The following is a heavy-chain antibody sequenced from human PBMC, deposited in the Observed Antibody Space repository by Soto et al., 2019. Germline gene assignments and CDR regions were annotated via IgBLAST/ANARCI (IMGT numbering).Heavy chain of an antibody. D-gene: IGHD1-1*01. Sequence: SETLSLTCTVSGGSISSGDYYWSWIRQPPGKGLEWIGYIYYSGSTNYNPSLKSRVTISVDTSKNQFSLKLSSVTAADTAVYYCARVRSLERLEYYFDYWGQGTLVTVSS. V-gene: IGHV4-61*08. CDR1: GGSISSGDYY. CDR2: IYYSGST. CDR3: ARVRSLERLEYYFDY. J-gene: IGHJ4*02.